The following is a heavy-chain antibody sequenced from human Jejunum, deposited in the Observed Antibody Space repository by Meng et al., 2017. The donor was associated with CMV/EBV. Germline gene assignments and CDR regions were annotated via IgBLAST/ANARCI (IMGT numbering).Heavy chain of an antibody. CDR3: AGLSGGNNGAKIYFDY. CDR2: IGYDGREK. J-gene: IGHJ4*02. CDR1: FTFSRYV. Sequence: FTFSRYVMHWVRQAPGKGLECVAVIGYDGREKDLADSVKGRCTISRDNSKNTLCLQMDSLRGEDTPVYYCAGLSGGNNGAKIYFDYWGQGTLVTVSS. V-gene: IGHV3-30*14. D-gene: IGHD2-15*01.